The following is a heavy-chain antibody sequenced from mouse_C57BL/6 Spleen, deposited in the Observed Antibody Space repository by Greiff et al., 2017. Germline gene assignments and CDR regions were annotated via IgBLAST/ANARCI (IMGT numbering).Heavy chain of an antibody. D-gene: IGHD1-1*01. J-gene: IGHJ2*01. CDR1: GYTFTDYY. Sequence: VQLKQSGPELVKPGASVKISCKASGYTFTDYYMNWVKQSHGKSLEWIGDINPNNGGTSYNQKFKGKATLTVDKSSSTAYMELRSLTSEDSAVYYCARRPAYYGSSQGWGQGTTLTVSS. V-gene: IGHV1-26*01. CDR2: INPNNGGT. CDR3: ARRPAYYGSSQG.